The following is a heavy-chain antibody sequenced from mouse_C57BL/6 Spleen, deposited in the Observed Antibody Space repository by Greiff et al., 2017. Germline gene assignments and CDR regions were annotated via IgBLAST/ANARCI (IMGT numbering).Heavy chain of an antibody. D-gene: IGHD2-12*01. CDR1: GFSLTSYG. Sequence: VKLMESGPGLVQPSQSLSITCTVSGFSLTSYGVHWVRQSPGKGLEWLGVIWSGGSTDYNAAFISRLSISKNNSKSQVFFKMNSLQADDTAIYYCARNYRGLYAMDYWGQGTSVTVSS. CDR2: IWSGGST. J-gene: IGHJ4*01. V-gene: IGHV2-2*01. CDR3: ARNYRGLYAMDY.